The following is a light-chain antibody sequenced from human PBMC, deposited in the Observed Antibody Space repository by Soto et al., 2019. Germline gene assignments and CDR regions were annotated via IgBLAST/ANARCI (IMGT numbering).Light chain of an antibody. V-gene: IGLV1-44*01. Sequence: QSVLTQPPSASGTPGQRVTISCSVSSSNIGSNPVNWYQQLPGTAPKLLIYSNYQRPSGVPDRFSGSKSGTSASLATSGLQSEDEADYYCVVWDDSLNAYVFGTGTKVTVL. CDR3: VVWDDSLNAYV. CDR1: SSNIGSNP. CDR2: SNY. J-gene: IGLJ1*01.